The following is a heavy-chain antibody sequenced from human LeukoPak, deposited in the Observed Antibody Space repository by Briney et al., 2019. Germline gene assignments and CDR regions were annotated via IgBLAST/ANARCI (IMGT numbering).Heavy chain of an antibody. J-gene: IGHJ5*02. CDR3: ARGLKYCSSTSCYGVRFDP. V-gene: IGHV5-51*01. CDR2: IYPGDSDT. Sequence: GESLKISCKGSGYSFTSYWIGWVRQMPGKGLEWMGIIYPGDSDTRYSPSFQGQVTISADKSISTAYLQWSSLKASDTAMNYCARGLKYCSSTSCYGVRFDPWGQGTLVTVSS. CDR1: GYSFTSYW. D-gene: IGHD2-2*01.